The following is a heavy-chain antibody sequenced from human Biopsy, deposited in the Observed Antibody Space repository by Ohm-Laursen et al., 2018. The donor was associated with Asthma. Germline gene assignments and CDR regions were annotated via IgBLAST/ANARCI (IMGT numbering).Heavy chain of an antibody. CDR3: ARARSGNYFDY. V-gene: IGHV3-11*01. Sequence: SLRLSCAASGFTFSDYYMSWIRQAPGKGLEWVSYISTGGTTINYADSVKGRFTISRDNAKNSLYLQLNSLRAGDTAVYYCARARSGNYFDYWDQGTLVTVSS. D-gene: IGHD5-12*01. CDR2: ISTGGTTI. J-gene: IGHJ4*02. CDR1: GFTFSDYY.